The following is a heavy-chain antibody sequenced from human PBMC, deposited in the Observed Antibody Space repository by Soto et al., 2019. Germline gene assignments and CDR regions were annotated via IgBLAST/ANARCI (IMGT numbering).Heavy chain of an antibody. V-gene: IGHV4-30-2*01. CDR3: ARHRRLGYYGSWSYVTTIDYYYYYGMDV. Sequence: SETLSLTCAVSGGSNSSGGYSWGWIRQPPGKGLECIGYISHSGSTYYNPSLKSRVTISLDRSKNQFSMRMRSVTAADTAVYYCARHRRLGYYGSWSYVTTIDYYYYYGMDVWGQGTTVTVSS. D-gene: IGHD3-10*01. CDR2: ISHSGST. CDR1: GGSNSSGGYS. J-gene: IGHJ6*02.